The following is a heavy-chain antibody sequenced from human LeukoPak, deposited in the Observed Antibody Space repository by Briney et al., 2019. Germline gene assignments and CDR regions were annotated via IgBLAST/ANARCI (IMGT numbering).Heavy chain of an antibody. D-gene: IGHD4-17*01. CDR2: TSSSSRHI. CDR3: VRAFSAVTTAYLHH. V-gene: IGHV3-21*01. CDR1: GFTSSSYC. J-gene: IGHJ1*01. Sequence: GGCLRLSCVASGFTSSSYCMNWVRQAPGKVLEWVSSTSSSSRHINYADSVKGRFTIFRDDAKNSLCLQTDSMRVEDTAMYYCVRAFSAVTTAYLHHWGQGTLLTVSS.